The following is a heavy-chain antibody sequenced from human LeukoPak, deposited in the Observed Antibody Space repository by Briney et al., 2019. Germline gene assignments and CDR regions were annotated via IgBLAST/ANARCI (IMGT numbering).Heavy chain of an antibody. CDR1: GFSLITSGVG. D-gene: IGHD6-19*01. CDR2: IYWDDDK. CDR3: ARTYSSGWYDY. J-gene: IGHJ4*02. Sequence: SGPTLVKPTQTLTLTCTFSGFSLITSGVGVGWIRQPPGKALEWLALIYWDDDKRYSPSLKSRLTITKDTSKNQVVLTMTNMDPVDTATYYCARTYSSGWYDYWGQGTLVTVSS. V-gene: IGHV2-5*02.